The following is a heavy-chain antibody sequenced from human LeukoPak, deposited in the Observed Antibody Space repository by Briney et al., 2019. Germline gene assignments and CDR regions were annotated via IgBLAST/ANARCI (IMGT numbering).Heavy chain of an antibody. CDR3: ARVRGGGYFDY. J-gene: IGHJ4*02. CDR2: FSNSGTTI. D-gene: IGHD3-16*01. Sequence: QSGRSLRLSCAAAGFTFSSYSMNWVRQAPGKGLEWVSYFSNSGTTIYYADSVKGRFTISRDNAKNSLYLQMNRLRAEDTAIYYCARVRGGGYFDYWGQGTLVTVSS. CDR1: GFTFSSYS. V-gene: IGHV3-48*01.